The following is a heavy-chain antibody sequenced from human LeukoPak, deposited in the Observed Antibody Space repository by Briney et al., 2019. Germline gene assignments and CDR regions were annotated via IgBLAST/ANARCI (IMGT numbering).Heavy chain of an antibody. J-gene: IGHJ4*02. Sequence: PGGSLRLSCAASGFTFDDYGMSWVRQAPGKGLEWVSGINWNGGSTGYADSVKGRFTISRDNAKNSLYLQMNSLRAEDTALYYCAKDPKESPALDYWGQGTLVTVSS. D-gene: IGHD6-25*01. V-gene: IGHV3-20*04. CDR2: INWNGGST. CDR1: GFTFDDYG. CDR3: AKDPKESPALDY.